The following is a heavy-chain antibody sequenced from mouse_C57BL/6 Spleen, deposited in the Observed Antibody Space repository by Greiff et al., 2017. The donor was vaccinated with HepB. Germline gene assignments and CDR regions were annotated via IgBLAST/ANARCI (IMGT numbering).Heavy chain of an antibody. Sequence: QVQLQQPGAELVKPGASVKMSCKASGYTFTSYWITWVKQRPGQGLEWIGDIYPGSGSTNYNEKFKSKATLTVDTSSSTAYMQLSSLTSEDSAVYYCARHYDYGGSFDYWGQGTTLTVSS. V-gene: IGHV1-55*01. CDR3: ARHYDYGGSFDY. CDR1: GYTFTSYW. D-gene: IGHD2-4*01. CDR2: IYPGSGST. J-gene: IGHJ2*01.